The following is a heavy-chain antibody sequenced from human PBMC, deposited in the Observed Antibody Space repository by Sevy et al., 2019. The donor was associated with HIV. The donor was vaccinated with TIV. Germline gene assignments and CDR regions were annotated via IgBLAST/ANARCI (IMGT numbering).Heavy chain of an antibody. CDR3: ASPMAAAGMGVGY. CDR1: GFTVSSYY. Sequence: GGSLRLSCAASGFTVSSYYMTWVRQAPGKGLEWVSVIYSDGSTYYTDCVKGRFTISRDNSKNTLYLQMNSLRVEDTAVYYCASPMAAAGMGVGYWGQGTLVTVSS. J-gene: IGHJ4*02. V-gene: IGHV3-66*01. CDR2: IYSDGST. D-gene: IGHD6-13*01.